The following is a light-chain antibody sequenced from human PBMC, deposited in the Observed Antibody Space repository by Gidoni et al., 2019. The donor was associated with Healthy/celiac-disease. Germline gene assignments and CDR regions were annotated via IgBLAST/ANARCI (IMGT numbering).Light chain of an antibody. Sequence: QSALTQPRPVSGSPGQSVTLSCTGTSSYVGGYNYVSCYQQHPGKAPKLMIYDVSKRPSGVPDRFSGSKSGNTASLTISGLQAEDEADYYCCSYAGSYTWVFGGGTKLTVL. CDR1: SSYVGGYNY. J-gene: IGLJ3*02. V-gene: IGLV2-11*01. CDR3: CSYAGSYTWV. CDR2: DVS.